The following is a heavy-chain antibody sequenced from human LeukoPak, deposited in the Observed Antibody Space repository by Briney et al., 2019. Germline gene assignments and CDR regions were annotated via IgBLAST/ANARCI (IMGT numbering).Heavy chain of an antibody. CDR1: GFTFSSYG. J-gene: IGHJ2*01. D-gene: IGHD2-21*02. CDR2: ISYDGSNK. V-gene: IGHV3-30*18. Sequence: PGGSLRLSCAASGFTFSSYGMHWVRQAPGKGLEWVAVISYDGSNKYYADSVKGRFTISRDNSKNTLYLQMNSLRAEDTAVYYCAKVNDFENWYFDLWGRGTLVTVSS. CDR3: AKVNDFENWYFDL.